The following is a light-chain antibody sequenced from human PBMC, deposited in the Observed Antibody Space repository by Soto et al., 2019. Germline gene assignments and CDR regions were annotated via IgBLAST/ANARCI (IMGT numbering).Light chain of an antibody. CDR1: SSDVGSYNL. V-gene: IGLV2-23*01. CDR2: EGS. J-gene: IGLJ2*01. CDR3: CSYAGSSTVV. Sequence: QSALTQPASVSGSPGQSITISCTGTSSDVGSYNLVSWYQQHPGKAPKFMIYEGSKRPSGVSNRFSGSKSGNTATLTISGLQAEDEDDYYCCSYAGSSTVVFGGGTKVTVL.